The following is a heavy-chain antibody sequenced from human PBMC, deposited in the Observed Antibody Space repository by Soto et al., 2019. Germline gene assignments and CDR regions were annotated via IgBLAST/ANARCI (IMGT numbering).Heavy chain of an antibody. CDR3: ARKLSGAVQGWAYGMDV. J-gene: IGHJ6*01. V-gene: IGHV3-53*02. Sequence: EVHLVESGGGLMQPGGSLRLSCAASGFTVSTYNMIWVRQAPFKWLEWVSVTYSGGSTQYADSVKGRFTVSRDNAKISLYLQMISLRDADTAVYYCARKLSGAVQGWAYGMDVWGRGTTVTVSS. CDR2: TYSGGST. D-gene: IGHD1-26*01. CDR1: GFTVSTYN.